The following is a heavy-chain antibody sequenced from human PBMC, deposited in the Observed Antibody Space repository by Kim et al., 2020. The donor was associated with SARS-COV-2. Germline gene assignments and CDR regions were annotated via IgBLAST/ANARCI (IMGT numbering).Heavy chain of an antibody. Sequence: SVKVSCKASGGTFSSYAISWVRQAPGQGLEWMGGIIPIFGTANYAQKFQGRVTITADESTSTAYMELSSLRSEDTAVYYCARVGTRLLRANWFDPWGQGTLVTVSS. CDR3: ARVGTRLLRANWFDP. J-gene: IGHJ5*02. D-gene: IGHD2-15*01. V-gene: IGHV1-69*13. CDR1: GGTFSSYA. CDR2: IIPIFGTA.